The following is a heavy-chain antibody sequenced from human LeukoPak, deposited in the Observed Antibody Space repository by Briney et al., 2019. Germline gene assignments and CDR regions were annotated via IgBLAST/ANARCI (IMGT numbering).Heavy chain of an antibody. D-gene: IGHD2-2*01. J-gene: IGHJ4*02. CDR2: INHSGST. CDR1: GGSFSGYY. CDR3: ASRHRYCSSTSCHGIVS. Sequence: PETLSLTCAVYGGSFSGYYWSWIRQPPGKGLEWIGEINHSGSTNYNPSLKSRVTISVDTSKNQFSLKLSSVTAADTAVYYCASRHRYCSSTSCHGIVSWGQGTLVTVSS. V-gene: IGHV4-34*01.